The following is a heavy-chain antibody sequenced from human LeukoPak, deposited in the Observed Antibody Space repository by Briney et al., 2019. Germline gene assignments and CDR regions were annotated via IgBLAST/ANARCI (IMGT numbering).Heavy chain of an antibody. V-gene: IGHV1-46*01. CDR2: INPSGGST. D-gene: IGHD4-17*01. CDR3: ATEACCYGDCPD. CDR1: GYTFTSYY. J-gene: IGHJ4*02. Sequence: ASVKVSCKASGYTFTSYYMHWVRQAPGQGLEWMGIINPSGGSTSYAQKFQGRVTMTRDTSTSTVYMELSSLRSEDTAVYYCATEACCYGDCPDWGEGTLVTVSS.